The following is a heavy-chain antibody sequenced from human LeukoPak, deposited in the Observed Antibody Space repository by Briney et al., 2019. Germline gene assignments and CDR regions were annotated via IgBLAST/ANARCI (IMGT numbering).Heavy chain of an antibody. CDR1: GFTFSSYA. CDR2: ISSSGSTI. J-gene: IGHJ6*02. V-gene: IGHV3-48*03. CDR3: ARDRYYGSGILDV. Sequence: PGGSLRLSCAASGFTFSSYAMSWVRQAPGKGLEWVSYISSSGSTIHYADSVKGRFTISRDNAKNTLYLQMNSLRAEDTAVYYCARDRYYGSGILDVWGQGTTVTVSS. D-gene: IGHD3-10*01.